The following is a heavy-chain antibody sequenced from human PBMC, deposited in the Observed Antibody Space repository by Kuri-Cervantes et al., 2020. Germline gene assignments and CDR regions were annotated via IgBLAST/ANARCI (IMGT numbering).Heavy chain of an antibody. J-gene: IGHJ4*02. CDR1: GGSFSGYY. D-gene: IGHD3-22*01. CDR3: ARGRKRYYYDSSGYYDY. CDR2: INHSGST. Sequence: SETLSLTCAVYGGSFSGYYWSWIRQPPGKALEWIGEINHSGSTNYNPSLKSRVTISVDTSKNQFSLKLSSVTAADTAVYSCARGRKRYYYDSSGYYDYWGQGTLVTVSS. V-gene: IGHV4-34*01.